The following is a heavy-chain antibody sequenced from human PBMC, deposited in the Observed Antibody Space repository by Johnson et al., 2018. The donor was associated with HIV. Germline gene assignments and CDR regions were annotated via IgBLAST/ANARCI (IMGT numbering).Heavy chain of an antibody. CDR3: ERDRVGATAFDI. CDR2: IYSGCRT. Sequence: QVQLVESGGGVVQPGRSLRLSCAASGFTFRSYAMHWVRQAPGTGLEWVSVIYSGCRTYYADSVKRRFTISRDNAKNSLYLQMNSLRAEDTAVYYCERDRVGATAFDIWGQGTLVTVSS. J-gene: IGHJ3*02. D-gene: IGHD1-26*01. V-gene: IGHV3-NL1*01. CDR1: GFTFRSYA.